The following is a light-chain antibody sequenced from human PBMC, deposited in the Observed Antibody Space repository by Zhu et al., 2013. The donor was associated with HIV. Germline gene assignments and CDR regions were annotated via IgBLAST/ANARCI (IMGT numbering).Light chain of an antibody. CDR2: KAS. CDR3: QQYHTFWT. J-gene: IGKJ1*01. CDR1: QSISSW. Sequence: DIQMTQSPSILSAFVGDRVTITCRASQSISSWLAWYQQKAGKAPKLLIYKASTLEVGVPSRFSGSGSGTEFTLTISSLQPDDFASYYCQQYHTFWTFGQGTKVEIK. V-gene: IGKV1-5*03.